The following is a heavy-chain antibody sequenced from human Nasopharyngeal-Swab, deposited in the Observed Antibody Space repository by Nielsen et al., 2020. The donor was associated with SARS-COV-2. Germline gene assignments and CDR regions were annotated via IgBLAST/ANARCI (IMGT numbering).Heavy chain of an antibody. Sequence: GESLKISCAASGFTFNSSEMTWVRQAPGKGLEWVSYISSSGNTMYYADSVKGRFTISRDNAKNSLYLQMNSLRAEDTAVYYCARCPGGSYFDSWGQGTLVTVSS. CDR2: ISSSGNTM. CDR1: GFTFNSSE. D-gene: IGHD1-26*01. J-gene: IGHJ4*02. V-gene: IGHV3-48*03. CDR3: ARCPGGSYFDS.